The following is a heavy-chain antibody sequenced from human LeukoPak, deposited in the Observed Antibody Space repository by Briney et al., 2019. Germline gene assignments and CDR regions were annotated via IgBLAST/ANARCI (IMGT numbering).Heavy chain of an antibody. CDR2: ISAYNGNT. CDR3: ARVEGATDGAFDI. CDR1: GFTFTRSA. D-gene: IGHD1-26*01. J-gene: IGHJ3*02. Sequence: SVKVSCKASGFTFTRSAVQWVRQAPGQGLEWMGWISAYNGNTNYAQKLQGRVTMTTDTSTSTAYMELRSLRSDDTAVYYCARVEGATDGAFDIWGQGTMVTVSS. V-gene: IGHV1-18*01.